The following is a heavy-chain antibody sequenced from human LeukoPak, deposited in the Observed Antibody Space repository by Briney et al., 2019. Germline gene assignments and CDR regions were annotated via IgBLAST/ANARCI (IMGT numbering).Heavy chain of an antibody. J-gene: IGHJ6*02. CDR3: ARASPRYCGDDCAQYYYYYGMDV. CDR2: INPNSGGT. V-gene: IGHV1-2*02. CDR1: GYTFTGYY. D-gene: IGHD2-21*02. Sequence: ASVKVSCKASGYTFTGYYMHWVRQAPGQGLEWMGWINPNSGGTNYAQKFQGRVTMTRDTSISTAYMELSRLRSDDTAVYYCARASPRYCGDDCAQYYYYYGMDVWGQGTTVTVSS.